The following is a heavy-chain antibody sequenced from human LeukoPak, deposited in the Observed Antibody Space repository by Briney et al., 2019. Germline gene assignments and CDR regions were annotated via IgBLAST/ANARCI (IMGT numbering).Heavy chain of an antibody. J-gene: IGHJ4*02. Sequence: ASVKVSCKASGYTFTGYYMHWVRQAPGQGLEWMGWINPNSGGTNYAQKFQGRVTMTRDTSISTAYMELSRLRSDDTAVYYCARDIIQYSSSWYTGRRGGDTKHPLDYWGQGTLVTVSS. V-gene: IGHV1-2*02. CDR2: INPNSGGT. CDR1: GYTFTGYY. D-gene: IGHD6-13*01. CDR3: ARDIIQYSSSWYTGRRGGDTKHPLDY.